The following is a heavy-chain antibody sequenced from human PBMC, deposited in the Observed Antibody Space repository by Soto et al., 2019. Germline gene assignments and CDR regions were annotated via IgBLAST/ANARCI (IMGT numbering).Heavy chain of an antibody. Sequence: EVQLVESGGGLVKPGGSLRLSCAASGFTFSSYSMNWVRQAPGKGLEWVSSISSSSSYIYYADSVKGLFAISRDNAKNSLYLQIHRLRAEDTAVYYCARDQTQLERLEGGGGFDPWGQGTLVTVSS. J-gene: IGHJ5*02. D-gene: IGHD1-1*01. CDR2: ISSSSSYI. CDR3: ARDQTQLERLEGGGGFDP. V-gene: IGHV3-21*01. CDR1: GFTFSSYS.